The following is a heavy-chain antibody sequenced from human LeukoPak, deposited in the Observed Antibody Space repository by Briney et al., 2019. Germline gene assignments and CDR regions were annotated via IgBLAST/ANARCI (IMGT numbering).Heavy chain of an antibody. Sequence: PSETLSLTCAVSGGSISSGGYSWSWIRQPPGKGLEWIGYIYHSGSTYYNPSLKSRVTISVDTSKNQFSLKLSSVTAADTAVYYCARHSYHIVVVTAIGEIDYWGQGTLVTVSS. D-gene: IGHD2-21*02. CDR2: IYHSGST. J-gene: IGHJ4*02. V-gene: IGHV4-30-2*03. CDR3: ARHSYHIVVVTAIGEIDY. CDR1: GGSISSGGYS.